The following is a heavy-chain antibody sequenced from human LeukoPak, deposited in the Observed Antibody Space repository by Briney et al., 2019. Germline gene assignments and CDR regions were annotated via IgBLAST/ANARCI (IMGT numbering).Heavy chain of an antibody. CDR2: ISGSDGST. CDR1: GFTFSSYA. Sequence: PGGSLRLSCPASGFTFSSYAMTWVRQAPDKGLEWVSAISGSDGSTYYADSVKGRFTIPRDDSQNTLYLQMNSLSTEDTAVYYCAKVETSGGANCYALDYWGQGTLVTVSS. CDR3: AKVETSGGANCYALDY. D-gene: IGHD2-2*01. V-gene: IGHV3-23*01. J-gene: IGHJ4*02.